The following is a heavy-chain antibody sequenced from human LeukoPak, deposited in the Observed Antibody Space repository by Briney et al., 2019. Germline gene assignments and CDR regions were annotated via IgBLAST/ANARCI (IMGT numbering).Heavy chain of an antibody. D-gene: IGHD4/OR15-4a*01. Sequence: GGSLRLSCAASGFTFSSYGLHWVRQAPGKGLEWVAVIWYDGSNKYYADSVKGRFTISRDNSKNTLYLQMNSLSAEDTAVYYCVSEGGDYGDPWGQGTLVTVSS. J-gene: IGHJ5*02. V-gene: IGHV3-33*01. CDR3: VSEGGDYGDP. CDR1: GFTFSSYG. CDR2: IWYDGSNK.